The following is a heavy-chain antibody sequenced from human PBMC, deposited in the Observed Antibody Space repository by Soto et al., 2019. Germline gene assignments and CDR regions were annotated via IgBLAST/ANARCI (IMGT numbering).Heavy chain of an antibody. D-gene: IGHD3-22*01. Sequence: EVQLLESGGGLVQPGGSLRLSCAASGFTFSSYAMSWVRQAPGKGLEWVSAISGSGGSTYYADSVKGRFTISRDNSKNTLYLQMNSLRAEDTAVYYCAKGGDDSSGYSPNWYFDLWGRGTLVTVSS. CDR3: AKGGDDSSGYSPNWYFDL. CDR1: GFTFSSYA. J-gene: IGHJ2*01. V-gene: IGHV3-23*01. CDR2: ISGSGGST.